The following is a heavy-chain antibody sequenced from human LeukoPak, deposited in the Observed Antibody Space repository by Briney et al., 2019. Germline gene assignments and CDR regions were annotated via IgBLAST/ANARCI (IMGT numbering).Heavy chain of an antibody. J-gene: IGHJ3*02. Sequence: SETLSLTCTVSGGSISSYYWSWIRQPAGKGLEWIGRIYTSGSTNYNPSLKSRVTMSVDTSKNQFSLKLSSVTAADTAVYYCGRVVTMVRGVIMLSTDAFDIWGQGTIVTGSS. D-gene: IGHD3-10*01. CDR1: GGSISSYY. CDR3: GRVVTMVRGVIMLSTDAFDI. CDR2: IYTSGST. V-gene: IGHV4-4*07.